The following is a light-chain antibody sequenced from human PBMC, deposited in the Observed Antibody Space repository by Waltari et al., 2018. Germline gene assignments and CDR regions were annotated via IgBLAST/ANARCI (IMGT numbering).Light chain of an antibody. J-gene: IGKJ2*01. V-gene: IGKV3-15*01. CDR1: QSVSSN. Sequence: EIVMTQSPATLSVSPEARATLPCRASQSVSSNLAWYQQKPGQAPRLLIYGASTRATGIPARFSGSGSGTEFTLTISSMQSEDFAVYYCQQYNNWPPSYTFGQGTKLEIK. CDR2: GAS. CDR3: QQYNNWPPSYT.